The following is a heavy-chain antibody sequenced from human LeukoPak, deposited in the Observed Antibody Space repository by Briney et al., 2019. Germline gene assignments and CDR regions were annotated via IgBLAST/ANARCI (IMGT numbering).Heavy chain of an antibody. CDR1: GFTFNSYG. Sequence: GKSLRLYCAASGFTFNSYGMHWVRQAPGKGLEGVAVISYDGSSEYYIDSVKGRFTISRDNSKTTLFLQMNSLRAEDTAVYYCARGENSKTYPVSGYWGQGTLVTVSS. J-gene: IGHJ4*02. D-gene: IGHD2/OR15-2a*01. V-gene: IGHV3-30*03. CDR2: ISYDGSSE. CDR3: ARGENSKTYPVSGY.